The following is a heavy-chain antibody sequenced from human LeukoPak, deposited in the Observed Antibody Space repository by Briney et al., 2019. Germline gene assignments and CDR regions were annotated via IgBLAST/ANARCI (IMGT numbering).Heavy chain of an antibody. Sequence: SETLSLTCTVSGGSINTYYWSWIRQPPGKGLEWIGYIYYSGSTNYNPSLKSRVTLSMDTSKNQFSLRLSSVTAADTAVYYCARGALRYFDWLKKDYYYMDVWGKGTTVTISS. D-gene: IGHD3-9*01. CDR2: IYYSGST. CDR3: ARGALRYFDWLKKDYYYMDV. V-gene: IGHV4-59*01. J-gene: IGHJ6*03. CDR1: GGSINTYY.